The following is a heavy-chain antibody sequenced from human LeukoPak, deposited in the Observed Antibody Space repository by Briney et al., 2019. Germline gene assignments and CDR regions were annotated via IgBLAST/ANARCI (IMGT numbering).Heavy chain of an antibody. J-gene: IGHJ5*02. CDR1: GFTFSDYY. CDR3: ARVGDPFGDNVWFDP. D-gene: IGHD2-21*02. Sequence: GGSLRLSCAASGFTFSDYYMSWIRQAPGKGLEWMGIIYPGDSDTRYSPSFQGQVTISADKSISTAYLQWSTLKASDTAMYYCARVGDPFGDNVWFDPWGQGTLVTVSS. V-gene: IGHV5-51*01. CDR2: IYPGDSDT.